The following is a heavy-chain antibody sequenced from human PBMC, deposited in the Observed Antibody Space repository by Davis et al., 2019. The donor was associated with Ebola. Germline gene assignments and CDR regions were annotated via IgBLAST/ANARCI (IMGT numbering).Heavy chain of an antibody. V-gene: IGHV1-46*01. J-gene: IGHJ5*02. Sequence: AASVKVSCKASGYTFTNYYMHWVRQAPGQGLEWMGMINPNDGRTIYAQNFQDRVTMTTDTSTTTAYMEMRSLTSDDTAVYYCARVSSWVGGGDSSVPWGQGTLVTVSS. D-gene: IGHD3-10*01. CDR3: ARVSSWVGGGDSSVP. CDR1: GYTFTNYY. CDR2: INPNDGRT.